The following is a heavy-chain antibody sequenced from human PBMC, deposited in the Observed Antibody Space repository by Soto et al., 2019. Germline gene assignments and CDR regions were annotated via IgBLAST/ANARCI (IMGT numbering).Heavy chain of an antibody. J-gene: IGHJ6*02. V-gene: IGHV3-21*01. CDR2: ISSSSSYI. D-gene: IGHD6-19*01. CDR1: GFTFSSYS. Sequence: GGSLRLSCAASGFTFSSYSMNWVRQAPGKGLEWVSSISSSSSYIYYADSVKGRFTISRDNAKNSLYLQMNSLRAEDTAVYYCARVGYSSGWDYYYYGMDVWGQGTTVTVSS. CDR3: ARVGYSSGWDYYYYGMDV.